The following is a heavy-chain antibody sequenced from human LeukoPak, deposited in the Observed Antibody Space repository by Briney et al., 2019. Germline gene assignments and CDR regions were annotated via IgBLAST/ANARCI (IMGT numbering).Heavy chain of an antibody. J-gene: IGHJ4*02. CDR1: GFTFSSYG. Sequence: GVSLRLSCAASGFTFSSYGMSWVRQAPGKGLEWVSGISGNGVSTYYADSVRGRFTISRDNSKNTLFLQMNSLRAEDTAVYYCAKDQDTSDYYYVGPYYFDYWGQGILVTVSS. CDR3: AKDQDTSDYYYVGPYYFDY. CDR2: ISGNGVST. V-gene: IGHV3-23*01. D-gene: IGHD3-22*01.